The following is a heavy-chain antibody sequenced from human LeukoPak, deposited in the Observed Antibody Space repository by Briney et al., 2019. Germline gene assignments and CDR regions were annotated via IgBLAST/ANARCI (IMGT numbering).Heavy chain of an antibody. V-gene: IGHV3-7*01. CDR3: ARSGGGGYYDYVWGSYRYPLGY. Sequence: PGGSLRLSCAASGFTFSSYWMSWVRQAPGKGLEWVANIKQDGSEKYYVDSVKGRFTISRDNAKNSLYLQMNSLRAEDTAVYYCARSGGGGYYDYVWGSYRYPLGYWGQGTLVTVSS. D-gene: IGHD3-16*02. CDR2: IKQDGSEK. CDR1: GFTFSSYW. J-gene: IGHJ4*02.